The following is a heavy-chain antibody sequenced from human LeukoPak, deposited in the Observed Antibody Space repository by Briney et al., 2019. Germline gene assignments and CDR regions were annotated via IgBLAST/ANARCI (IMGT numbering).Heavy chain of an antibody. Sequence: GGSLRLSCAASGFTFSNYWMHWVRQAPGKGLVWVSRITEDGSSTDYADSVKGRFTSSRDNAKNTLYLQMNSLRVEDTAVYYCAQRSNGQWGQGTLVTVSS. CDR2: ITEDGSST. CDR1: GFTFSNYW. J-gene: IGHJ4*02. D-gene: IGHD2-8*01. CDR3: AQRSNGQ. V-gene: IGHV3-74*01.